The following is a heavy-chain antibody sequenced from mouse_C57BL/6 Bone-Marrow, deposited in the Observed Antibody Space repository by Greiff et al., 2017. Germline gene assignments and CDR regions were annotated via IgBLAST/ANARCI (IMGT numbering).Heavy chain of an antibody. CDR3: TTYDYEGMDC. CDR2: IDPENGDT. V-gene: IGHV14-4*01. CDR1: GFTIKDDY. J-gene: IGHJ4*01. Sequence: VQLQQSGAELVRPGASVKLSCTASGFTIKDDYMHWVKQRPEQGLEWIGWIDPENGDTEYASKFQGKATITADTSSNTAYLQLSSLTSEDTAVYDCTTYDYEGMDCWGQGTSVTVSS. D-gene: IGHD2-4*01.